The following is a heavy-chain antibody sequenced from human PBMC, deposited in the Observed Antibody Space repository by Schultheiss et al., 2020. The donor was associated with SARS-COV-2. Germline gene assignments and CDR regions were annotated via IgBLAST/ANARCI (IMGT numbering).Heavy chain of an antibody. Sequence: GGSLRLSCAASGFTVSSNYMSWVRQAPGKGLEWVSSISSSSSYIYYADSVKGRFTISRDNAKNSLYLQMNSLRAGDTAVYYCARVIPSRYCSSTSCYKDAFDIWGQGTMVTVSS. D-gene: IGHD2-2*02. CDR3: ARVIPSRYCSSTSCYKDAFDI. CDR1: GFTVSSNY. V-gene: IGHV3-21*01. J-gene: IGHJ3*02. CDR2: ISSSSSYI.